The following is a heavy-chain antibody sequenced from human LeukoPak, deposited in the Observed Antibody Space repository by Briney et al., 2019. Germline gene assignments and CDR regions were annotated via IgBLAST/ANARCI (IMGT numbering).Heavy chain of an antibody. CDR2: FDPEDGET. V-gene: IGHV1-24*01. CDR1: GYTLTELS. J-gene: IGHJ4*02. D-gene: IGHD6-19*01. Sequence: ASVKVSCKASGYTLTELSMHWVRQAPGKGLEWMGGFDPEDGETIYAQKFQGRVTMTEDTSTDTAYMELSSLRSEDTAVYYCATSGYSSGWYDRHWGQGTLVTVSS. CDR3: ATSGYSSGWYDRH.